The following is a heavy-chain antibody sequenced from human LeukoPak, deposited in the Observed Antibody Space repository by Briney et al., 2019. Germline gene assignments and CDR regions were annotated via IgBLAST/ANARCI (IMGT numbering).Heavy chain of an antibody. CDR3: AREAVKDY. Sequence: GGSLRLSWAPSGLSFSSYSMNWVRQAPGKGLEWVSSISSSSSYIYYADSVKGRFTISRDYAKNSLYLQMNSLRAEDTAVYYCAREAVKDYWGQGTLVTVSS. D-gene: IGHD4-17*01. J-gene: IGHJ4*02. V-gene: IGHV3-21*01. CDR1: GLSFSSYS. CDR2: ISSSSSYI.